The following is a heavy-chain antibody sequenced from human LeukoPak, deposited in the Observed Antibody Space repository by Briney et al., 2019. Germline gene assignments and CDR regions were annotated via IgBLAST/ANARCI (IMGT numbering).Heavy chain of an antibody. V-gene: IGHV3-21*01. CDR3: ARRLGYCSSTSCSTARFDY. D-gene: IGHD2-2*01. Sequence: GGSLRLSCAASGFTFSSYSMNWVRQAPGKGLEWVSSISSSSSYIYYADSVKGRLTISRDNAKNSLYLQMNSLRAEDTAVYYCARRLGYCSSTSCSTARFDYWGQGTLVTVSS. CDR1: GFTFSSYS. CDR2: ISSSSSYI. J-gene: IGHJ4*02.